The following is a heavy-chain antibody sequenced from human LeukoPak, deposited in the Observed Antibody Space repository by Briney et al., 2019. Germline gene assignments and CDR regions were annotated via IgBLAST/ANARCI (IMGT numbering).Heavy chain of an antibody. CDR2: ISYDGSNK. V-gene: IGHV3-30*04. Sequence: GRSLRLSCAASGFTFSSYAMHWVRQAPGKGLEWVAVISYDGSNKYYADSVKGRFTISRGNSKNTLYLQMNSLRAEDTAVYYCARESLSRYFDYWGQGTLVTVSS. CDR1: GFTFSSYA. D-gene: IGHD1-26*01. J-gene: IGHJ4*02. CDR3: ARESLSRYFDY.